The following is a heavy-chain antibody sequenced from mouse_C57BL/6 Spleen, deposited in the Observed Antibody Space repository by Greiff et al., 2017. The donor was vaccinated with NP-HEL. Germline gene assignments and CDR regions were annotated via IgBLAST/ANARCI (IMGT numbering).Heavy chain of an antibody. D-gene: IGHD2-2*01. V-gene: IGHV1-64*01. Sequence: QVQLQQPGAELVKPGASVKLSCKASGYTFTSYWMHWVKQRPGQGLEWIGMIHPNSGSTNYNEKFKSKATLTVDTSSSTAYMPLSSLTSEDSAVYYGAKLIYYGDDVYAMDYWGQGTSVTVSS. J-gene: IGHJ4*01. CDR2: IHPNSGST. CDR1: GYTFTSYW. CDR3: AKLIYYGDDVYAMDY.